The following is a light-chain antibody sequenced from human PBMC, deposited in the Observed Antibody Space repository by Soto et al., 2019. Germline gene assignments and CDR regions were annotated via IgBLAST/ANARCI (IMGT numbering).Light chain of an antibody. CDR1: SGHIGGYNF. CDR2: EVN. Sequence: QSVLTQPTSAFGSPGQSVTIYWTGTSGHIGGYNFVSWYQQHPGKAPKLMIDEVNKRPSGVPDSFSGSKSGNTASLTVSGLQAEDEADYYCSSYADTNNLVFGGGTTLTVL. CDR3: SSYADTNNLV. V-gene: IGLV2-8*01. J-gene: IGLJ2*01.